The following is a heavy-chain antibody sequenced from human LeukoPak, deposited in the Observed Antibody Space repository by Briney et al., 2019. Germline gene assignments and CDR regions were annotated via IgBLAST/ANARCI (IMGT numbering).Heavy chain of an antibody. Sequence: SETLSLTCTVSGYSINSGYYWGWIRQPPGKGLEWIGTIYHNGRTYSNPSLKSRVTMSVDTSKNQFSLKLSSVTAADTAVYYCARMVRGVLYYYYMDVWGKGTTVTISS. D-gene: IGHD3-10*01. J-gene: IGHJ6*03. CDR1: GYSINSGYY. V-gene: IGHV4-38-2*02. CDR3: ARMVRGVLYYYYMDV. CDR2: IYHNGRT.